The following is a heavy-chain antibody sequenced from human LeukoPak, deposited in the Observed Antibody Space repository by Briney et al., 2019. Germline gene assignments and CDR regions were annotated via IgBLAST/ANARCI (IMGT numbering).Heavy chain of an antibody. J-gene: IGHJ4*02. V-gene: IGHV4-39*07. CDR1: GGSISSSSYY. CDR2: IYYSGST. Sequence: SETLSLTCTVSGGSISSSSYYWGWIRQPPGKGLEWIGSIYYSGSTYYNPSLKSRVTISVDTSKNQFSLRLSSVTAADTAVYYCAREGDGSYFGTVDFWGQGTLVTVSS. CDR3: AREGDGSYFGTVDF. D-gene: IGHD3-22*01.